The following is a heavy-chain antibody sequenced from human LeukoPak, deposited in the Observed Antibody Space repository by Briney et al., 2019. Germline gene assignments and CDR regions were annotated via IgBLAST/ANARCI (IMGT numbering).Heavy chain of an antibody. V-gene: IGHV4-59*12. Sequence: PSETLSLTCTVSGGSISSYYWSWIRQPPGKGLEWIGYIYYSGSTNYNPSLKSRVTISVDTSKNQFSLKLSSVTAADTAVYYCARGEWLRGPFDYWGQGTLVTVSS. D-gene: IGHD5-12*01. CDR2: IYYSGST. J-gene: IGHJ4*02. CDR3: ARGEWLRGPFDY. CDR1: GGSISSYY.